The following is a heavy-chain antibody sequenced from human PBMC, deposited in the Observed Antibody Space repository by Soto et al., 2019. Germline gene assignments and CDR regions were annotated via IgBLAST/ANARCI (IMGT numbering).Heavy chain of an antibody. CDR2: ISSNGVGT. J-gene: IGHJ6*03. CDR3: ARRARPDFYYMDV. Sequence: GGSLGLSCAASGVPLSGYAMDWVRQAPGKGLEYVSGISSNGVGTYYANSVQGRFTISRDNSKNTVYLQMGSLRPEDMAVYYCARRARPDFYYMDVWGKGTTVTVSS. V-gene: IGHV3-64*01. D-gene: IGHD6-6*01. CDR1: GVPLSGYA.